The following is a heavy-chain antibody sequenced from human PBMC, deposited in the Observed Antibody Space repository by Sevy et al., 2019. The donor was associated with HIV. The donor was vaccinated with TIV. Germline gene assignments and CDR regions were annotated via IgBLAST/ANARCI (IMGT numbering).Heavy chain of an antibody. V-gene: IGHV1-24*01. CDR2: FDPEDGET. D-gene: IGHD1-26*01. J-gene: IGHJ6*03. CDR1: GYTLTELS. CDR3: VTTHPIKIVGATRGYYYFMDV. Sequence: ASVKVSCKVSGYTLTELSMHWVRQAPGEGLEWMGCFDPEDGETIYAQKFQGRVTMTEDTSTDTAYMELSSLGSDDTAVYYCVTTHPIKIVGATRGYYYFMDVWGKGSTVTVSS.